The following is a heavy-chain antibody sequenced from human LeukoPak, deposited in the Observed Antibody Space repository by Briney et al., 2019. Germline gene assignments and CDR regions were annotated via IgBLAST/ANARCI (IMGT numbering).Heavy chain of an antibody. D-gene: IGHD3-16*01. V-gene: IGHV3-23*01. Sequence: TGGSLRLSCAASGFTFRSHGMNWVRQAPGKGLEWVSGISPSDGITYYTDSVRGRFTISRDNSKNTVSLQMNSLRGEDTAVYYCAKDDDWGRFKDWGQGTLVTVSS. CDR1: GFTFRSHG. CDR2: ISPSDGIT. CDR3: AKDDDWGRFKD. J-gene: IGHJ1*01.